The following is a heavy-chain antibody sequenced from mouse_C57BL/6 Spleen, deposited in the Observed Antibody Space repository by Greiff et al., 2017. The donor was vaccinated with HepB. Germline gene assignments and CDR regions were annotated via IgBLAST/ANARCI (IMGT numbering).Heavy chain of an antibody. CDR3: ARSYGPPFAY. D-gene: IGHD1-1*02. V-gene: IGHV1-64*01. Sequence: QVQLQQPGAELVKPGASVKLSCKASGYTFTSYWMHWVKQRPGQGLEWIGMIHPNSGSTNYNEKFKSKATLTVDKATSTAYMQLSSLTSEDSAVYYCARSYGPPFAYWGQGTLVTVSA. CDR1: GYTFTSYW. J-gene: IGHJ3*01. CDR2: IHPNSGST.